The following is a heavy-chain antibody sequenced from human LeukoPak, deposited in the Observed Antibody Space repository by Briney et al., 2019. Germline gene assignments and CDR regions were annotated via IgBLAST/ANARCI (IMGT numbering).Heavy chain of an antibody. CDR2: MNPNSGNT. Sequence: ASVKVSCKASGYTFTSYDINWVRQATGQGPEWMGWMNPNSGNTGYAQKFQGRVTMTRNTSISTAYMELSSLRSEDTAMYYCARAAARMKNWFDPWGQGTLVTVSS. V-gene: IGHV1-8*01. J-gene: IGHJ5*02. CDR1: GYTFTSYD. D-gene: IGHD6-13*01. CDR3: ARAAARMKNWFDP.